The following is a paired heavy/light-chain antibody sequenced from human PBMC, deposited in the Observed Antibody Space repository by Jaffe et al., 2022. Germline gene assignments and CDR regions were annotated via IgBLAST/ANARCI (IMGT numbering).Heavy chain of an antibody. CDR2: IRTKKYGETT. CDR3: GRDASYGPGSPTTSNWFDT. Sequence: EVQVVESGGGLVQPGRSLRLSCATSGFTLGDYAMTWVRQAPGKGLEWVGFIRTKKYGETTAYAASVKDRFIISREDSKSIAHLQMNSLTIEDTAVYYCGRDASYGPGSPTTSNWFDTWGQGILVTVSS. CDR1: GFTLGDYA. D-gene: IGHD3-10*01. J-gene: IGHJ5*02. V-gene: IGHV3-49*04.
Light chain of an antibody. CDR2: ENN. J-gene: IGLJ1*01. CDR1: SSNIGNNY. Sequence: QSVLTQPPSVSGAPGQKVTISCSGSSSNIGNNYVSWYQQFPGTAPKLLIYENNNRPSGIPDRFSGSKSGTSATLDITGLQTGDEVDYYCGTWDSSLGSYVFGTGTKVTVL. CDR3: GTWDSSLGSYV. V-gene: IGLV1-51*02.